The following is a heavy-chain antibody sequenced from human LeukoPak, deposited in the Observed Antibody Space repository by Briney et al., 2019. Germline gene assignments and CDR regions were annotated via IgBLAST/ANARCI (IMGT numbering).Heavy chain of an antibody. CDR3: AKGAAAGKVDWFDP. D-gene: IGHD6-13*01. CDR2: LTGYGGA. Sequence: GGSLRLSCEASGLSFTNYAMMWARQAPGEGLQWISTLTGYGGAYYADSGEGRFIISRDISKNTMFLQMYSLRAEDTAVYYCAKGAAAGKVDWFDPWGQGTLVTVSS. CDR1: GLSFTNYA. J-gene: IGHJ5*02. V-gene: IGHV3-23*01.